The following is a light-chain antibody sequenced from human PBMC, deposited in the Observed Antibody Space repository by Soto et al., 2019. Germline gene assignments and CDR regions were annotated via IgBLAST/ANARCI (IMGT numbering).Light chain of an antibody. CDR1: QSISSW. V-gene: IGKV1-5*03. CDR3: QQYNSYPYT. Sequence: DIQLTQSPSTLSTSVGDRVTITCRASQSISSWLAWYQQNPGKAPNLLIYKASLLQSGVPSRFSGSGSGTEFTLTISSLQPDDFATYYFQQYNSYPYTFGHGTKLEIK. CDR2: KAS. J-gene: IGKJ2*01.